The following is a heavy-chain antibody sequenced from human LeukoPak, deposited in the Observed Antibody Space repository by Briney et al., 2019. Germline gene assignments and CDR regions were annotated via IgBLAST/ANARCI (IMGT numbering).Heavy chain of an antibody. CDR1: GGSISSGGYY. Sequence: QSSQTLSLTCTVSGGSISSGGYYWSWIRQHPGKGLEWIGYIHYSGSTNYNPSLKSRVTISPDTSKNQLFLKLNSVTAADTAVYYCARLVWLGESPGSWFDSWGQGTLVTVSS. D-gene: IGHD3-10*01. CDR2: IHYSGST. CDR3: ARLVWLGESPGSWFDS. V-gene: IGHV4-61*08. J-gene: IGHJ5*01.